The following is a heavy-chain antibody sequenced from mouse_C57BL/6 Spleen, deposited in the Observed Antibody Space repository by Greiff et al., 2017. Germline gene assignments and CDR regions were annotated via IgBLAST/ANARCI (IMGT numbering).Heavy chain of an antibody. Sequence: QVQLQQSGAELVMPGASVKLSCKASGYTFTSYWMHWVKQRPGQGLEWIGEIDPSDSYTNYNQKFKGKSTLTVDKSSSTAYMQLSSLTSEDSAVYYGARGAQATKSAWFAYWGQGTLGTVSA. CDR2: IDPSDSYT. CDR3: ARGAQATKSAWFAY. CDR1: GYTFTSYW. J-gene: IGHJ3*01. V-gene: IGHV1-69*01. D-gene: IGHD3-2*02.